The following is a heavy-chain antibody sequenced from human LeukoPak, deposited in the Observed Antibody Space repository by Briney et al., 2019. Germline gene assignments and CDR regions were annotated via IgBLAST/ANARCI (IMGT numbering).Heavy chain of an antibody. V-gene: IGHV4-59*01. CDR2: IYYSGST. CDR1: GGSISSYY. CDR3: ARCGYNCYGMDV. J-gene: IGHJ6*02. D-gene: IGHD5-24*01. Sequence: SETLSLTCTVSGGSISSYYWSWIRQPPGKGLEWIGYIYYSGSTNYNPSLKSRVTISVDTSKNQFSLKLSSVTAADTAVYYCARCGYNCYGMDVWGQGTTVTVS.